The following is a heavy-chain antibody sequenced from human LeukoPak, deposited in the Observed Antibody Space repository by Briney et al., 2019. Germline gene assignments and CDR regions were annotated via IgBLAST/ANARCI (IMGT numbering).Heavy chain of an antibody. CDR2: ISGSGSST. D-gene: IGHD6-19*01. CDR1: GFTFSSYA. Sequence: PGGSLRLSCAASGFTFSSYAMSWVRQAPGKGLEWVSAISGSGSSTYYADSVKGRFTISRDNSKNTLYLQMNSLRAEDTAVYYCAKVLVAGILVPFDFWGQGTLVTVSS. V-gene: IGHV3-23*01. CDR3: AKVLVAGILVPFDF. J-gene: IGHJ4*02.